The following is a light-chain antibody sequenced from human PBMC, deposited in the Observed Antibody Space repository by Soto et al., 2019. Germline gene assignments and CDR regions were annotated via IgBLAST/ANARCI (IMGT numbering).Light chain of an antibody. CDR2: GAS. J-gene: IGKJ1*01. Sequence: EMVMTQSPATLSVSPGERATLSCRASQSVSSNLAWYQQKPGQAPRLLIYGASTRATGIPARFSGSGSGTEFTLTISSLQSEDFAVYYCQQYNTWPPWTFGQGTKVEIK. CDR1: QSVSSN. CDR3: QQYNTWPPWT. V-gene: IGKV3-15*01.